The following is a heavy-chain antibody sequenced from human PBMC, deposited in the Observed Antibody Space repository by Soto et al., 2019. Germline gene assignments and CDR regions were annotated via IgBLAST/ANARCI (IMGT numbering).Heavy chain of an antibody. D-gene: IGHD7-27*01. J-gene: IGHJ6*02. Sequence: QVQLQESGPGLVKPSGTLSLTCAVSGGSISSSNWWSWVRQSPGKGLEWIGEIYHSGSTNYNPSLKSRVTISVDKSKNQFSLKLSSVTAADTAVYYCARDQLGTPHYYYYYGMDVWGQGTTVTVSS. CDR2: IYHSGST. CDR3: ARDQLGTPHYYYYYGMDV. V-gene: IGHV4-4*02. CDR1: GGSISSSNW.